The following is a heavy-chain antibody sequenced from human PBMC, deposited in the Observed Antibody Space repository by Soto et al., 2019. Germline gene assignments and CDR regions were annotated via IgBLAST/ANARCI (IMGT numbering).Heavy chain of an antibody. CDR3: ARATSFSGHHGY. D-gene: IGHD2-8*02. CDR1: GGSFSSGGYY. CDR2: IYYSGST. Sequence: SETLSLTCTVSGGSFSSGGYYWSWIRQLPGKGLEWIGYIYYSGSTYYNPSLKSRFTISLDTSKNQFSLKLSSVTAADTAVYYCARATSFSGHHGYWGQGTLVTGLL. V-gene: IGHV4-31*03. J-gene: IGHJ4*02.